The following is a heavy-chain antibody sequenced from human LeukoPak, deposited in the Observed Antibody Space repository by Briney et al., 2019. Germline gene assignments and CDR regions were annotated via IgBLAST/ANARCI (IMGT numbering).Heavy chain of an antibody. D-gene: IGHD5-24*01. CDR2: IRYDGSNK. J-gene: IGHJ4*02. Sequence: LEWVAFIRYDGSNKYYADSVKGRFTISRDNSKNTLYLQMNSLRAEDTAVYYCARMGYLDYWGQGTLVTVSS. V-gene: IGHV3-30*02. CDR3: ARMGYLDY.